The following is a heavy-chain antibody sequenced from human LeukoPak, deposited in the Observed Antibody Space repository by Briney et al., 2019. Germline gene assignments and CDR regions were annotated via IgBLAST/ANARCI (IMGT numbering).Heavy chain of an antibody. Sequence: SETLSLTCTVSGYSISSGYYWGWIRPPPGKGLEWIGSIYHSGSTYYNPSPKSRVTISVDTSKNQFSLKLSSVTAADTAVYYCARGKGLTAAGSVWGQGTLVTVSS. CDR2: IYHSGST. D-gene: IGHD6-13*01. J-gene: IGHJ4*02. V-gene: IGHV4-38-2*02. CDR1: GYSISSGYY. CDR3: ARGKGLTAAGSV.